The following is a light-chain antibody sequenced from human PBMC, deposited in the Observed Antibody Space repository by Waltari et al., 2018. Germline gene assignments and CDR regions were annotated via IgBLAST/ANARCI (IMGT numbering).Light chain of an antibody. CDR1: QSVSSD. V-gene: IGKV3-15*01. J-gene: IGKJ2*01. Sequence: DIVMTQSQATLPMSPGERATLSRRASQSVSSDLAWYQQKPGQAPRLLIYDASTRATGIPARFSGSGSGTEFTLTISSLQPEDIATFSCQESYSTLYTFGQGTKVEIK. CDR3: QESYSTLYT. CDR2: DAS.